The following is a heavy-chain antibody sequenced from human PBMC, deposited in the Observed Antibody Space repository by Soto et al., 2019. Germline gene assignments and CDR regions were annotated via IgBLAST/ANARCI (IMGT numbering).Heavy chain of an antibody. D-gene: IGHD7-27*01. CDR1: GGSISSYY. CDR3: AMNRPLTDWFDP. J-gene: IGHJ5*02. Sequence: SETLSLTCTVSGGSISSYYWSWIRQPPGKGLEWIGYIYYSGSTNYNPSLKSRVTISVDTSKNQFSLMLSSVTAAGTADYYWAMNRPLTDWFDPWGQGTLVTVSS. CDR2: IYYSGST. V-gene: IGHV4-59*08.